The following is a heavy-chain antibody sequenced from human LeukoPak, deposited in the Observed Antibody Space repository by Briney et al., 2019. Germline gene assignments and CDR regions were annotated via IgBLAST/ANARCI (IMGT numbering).Heavy chain of an antibody. CDR3: AREGPRGNSQFDY. CDR1: GFTFSNYG. CDR2: IWYDRTNK. Sequence: GGSLRLSCAASGFTFSNYGMHWVRQAPGKGLEWVALIWYDRTNKYYTDSVRGRFTISRENTQNTLYLQMNSLRVEDTALYYCAREGPRGNSQFDYWGQGTLVTVSS. V-gene: IGHV3-33*01. J-gene: IGHJ4*02. D-gene: IGHD2/OR15-2a*01.